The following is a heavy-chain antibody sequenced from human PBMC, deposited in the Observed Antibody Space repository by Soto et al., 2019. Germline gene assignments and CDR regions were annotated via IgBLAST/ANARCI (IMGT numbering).Heavy chain of an antibody. J-gene: IGHJ4*02. D-gene: IGHD4-17*01. CDR1: GFTFSSYA. V-gene: IGHV3-23*01. CDR3: AKLDYGDYDYFDY. CDR2: ISGSGGST. Sequence: GGSLRLSCAASGFTFSSYAMSWVRQAPGKGLEWVSAISGSGGSTYYADSVKGRFTISRDNSKNTLFLQMNSTRAEDTAVYYCAKLDYGDYDYFDYWGQGTLVTVSS.